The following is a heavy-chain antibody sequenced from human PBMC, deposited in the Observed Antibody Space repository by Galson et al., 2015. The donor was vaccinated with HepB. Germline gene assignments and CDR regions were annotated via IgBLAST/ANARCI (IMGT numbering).Heavy chain of an antibody. J-gene: IGHJ5*02. CDR3: ARGTEDGIVGATWFDP. Sequence: SVKVSCKASGGTFSSYTISWVRQAPGQGLEWMGRIIPILGIANYAQKFQGRVTITADKSTSTAYMELSSLRSEDTAVYYCARGTEDGIVGATWFDPWGQGTLVTVSS. CDR1: GGTFSSYT. D-gene: IGHD1-26*01. CDR2: IIPILGIA. V-gene: IGHV1-69*02.